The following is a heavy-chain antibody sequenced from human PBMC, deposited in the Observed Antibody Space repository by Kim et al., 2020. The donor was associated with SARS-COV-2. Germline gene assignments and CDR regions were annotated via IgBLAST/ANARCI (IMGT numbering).Heavy chain of an antibody. J-gene: IGHJ6*02. D-gene: IGHD3-3*01. Sequence: ASVKVSCKASGFTFTAYAITWVRQAPGQGLEWMGWINTYNSDTKYAQKVQGRVTMTTDTSTSTAYMELRSLRSDDTAVYYCARVVLKDGPIVLRKLEWAMDVWGQGTTVNVSS. CDR3: ARVVLKDGPIVLRKLEWAMDV. CDR1: GFTFTAYA. V-gene: IGHV1-18*04. CDR2: INTYNSDT.